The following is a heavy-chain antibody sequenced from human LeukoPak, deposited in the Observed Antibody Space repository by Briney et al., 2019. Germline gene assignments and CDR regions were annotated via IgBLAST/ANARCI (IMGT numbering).Heavy chain of an antibody. CDR2: ISAYNGNT. CDR1: GYTFTSYG. Sequence: ASVKVSCKASGYTFTSYGISWVRQAPGQGLEWMGWISAYNGNTNYAQKLQVRVTMTTDTSTSTAYMELRSLRSDDTAVYYCARDRWGIAAAGDSHFDYWGQGTLVTVSS. D-gene: IGHD6-13*01. CDR3: ARDRWGIAAAGDSHFDY. J-gene: IGHJ4*02. V-gene: IGHV1-18*01.